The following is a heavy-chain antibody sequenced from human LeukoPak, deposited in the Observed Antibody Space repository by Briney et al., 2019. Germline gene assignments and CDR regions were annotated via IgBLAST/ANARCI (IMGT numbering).Heavy chain of an antibody. Sequence: SETLSLTCTVSGGSISTYYWGWIRQPPGKGLEWIGSIYYSGSTYYNPSLKSRVTISVDTSKNQFSLKLSSVTAADTAVYYCARDRVAVAGTAFDYWGQGTLVTVSS. CDR3: ARDRVAVAGTAFDY. D-gene: IGHD6-19*01. V-gene: IGHV4-39*07. CDR2: IYYSGST. J-gene: IGHJ4*02. CDR1: GGSISTYY.